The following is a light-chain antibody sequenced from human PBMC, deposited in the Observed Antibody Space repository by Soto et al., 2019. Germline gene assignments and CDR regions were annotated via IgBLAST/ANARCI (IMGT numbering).Light chain of an antibody. CDR3: QQYDNLPLT. CDR2: DAS. J-gene: IGKJ4*01. Sequence: DIQMPQSPSSLSASVGDRVTITCQASQDISNYLNWYQQKPVKAPKLLIYDASNLETGVPSRLSGSGSETDFTFTISSLQPEDIATYYCQQYDNLPLTFGGGTKVEIK. CDR1: QDISNY. V-gene: IGKV1-33*01.